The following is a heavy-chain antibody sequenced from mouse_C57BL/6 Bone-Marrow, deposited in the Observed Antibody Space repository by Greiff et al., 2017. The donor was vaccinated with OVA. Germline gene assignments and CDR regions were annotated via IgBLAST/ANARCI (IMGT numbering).Heavy chain of an antibody. V-gene: IGHV1-55*01. CDR1: GYTFTSSW. CDR2: IYPGSGST. Sequence: QVQLQQPGAELVKPGASVKMSCKASGYTFTSSWITWVKQRPGQGLEWIGDIYPGSGSTNYNEKFKSKATLTVDTSSSTAYMQLSSLTSQDSAVYYCARDYGSPYYFDYWGQGTTLTVSS. D-gene: IGHD1-1*01. J-gene: IGHJ2*01. CDR3: ARDYGSPYYFDY.